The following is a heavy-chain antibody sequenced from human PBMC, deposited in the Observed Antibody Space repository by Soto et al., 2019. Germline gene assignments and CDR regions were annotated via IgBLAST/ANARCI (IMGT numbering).Heavy chain of an antibody. J-gene: IGHJ6*02. V-gene: IGHV4-30-2*01. CDR1: GGSISSGGYS. D-gene: IGHD4-4*01. CDR3: ARGTVTTNYYYGMDV. CDR2: IYHSGST. Sequence: SETLSLTCAVSGGSISSGGYSWSWIRQPPGKGLEWIGYIYHSGSTYYNPSLKSRVTISVDRSKNQFSLKLSSVTAADTAVYYCARGTVTTNYYYGMDVWGQGTTVTVYS.